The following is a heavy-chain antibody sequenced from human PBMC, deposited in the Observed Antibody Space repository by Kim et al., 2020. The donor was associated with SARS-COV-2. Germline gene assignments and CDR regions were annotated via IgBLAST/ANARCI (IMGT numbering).Heavy chain of an antibody. CDR3: ALGVVLSGMDV. J-gene: IGHJ6*02. CDR1: GGSFSGYY. D-gene: IGHD2-15*01. CDR2: INHSGST. V-gene: IGHV4-34*01. Sequence: SETLSLTCAVYGGSFSGYYWSWIRQPPGKGLEWIGEINHSGSTNYNPSLKSRVTISVDTSKNQFSLKLSSVTAADTAVYYCALGVVLSGMDVWGQGTTVTVSS.